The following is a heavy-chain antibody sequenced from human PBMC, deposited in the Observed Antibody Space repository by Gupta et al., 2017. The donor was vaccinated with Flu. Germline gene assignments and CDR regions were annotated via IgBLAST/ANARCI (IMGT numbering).Heavy chain of an antibody. J-gene: IGHJ4*02. CDR1: GLTFRTSW. CDR2: INPDGTTT. CDR3: ASLSVAGNFDY. V-gene: IGHV3-74*01. D-gene: IGHD6-19*01. Sequence: EEQLVESGGGLVQPGGSLRLSCAASGLTFRTSWMHWVRQAPGKVLVWVSRINPDGTTTTYADSVKGRFSISRDNARNTLYLQMNSLRAEDTAVYYCASLSVAGNFDYWGQGTLVTVSS.